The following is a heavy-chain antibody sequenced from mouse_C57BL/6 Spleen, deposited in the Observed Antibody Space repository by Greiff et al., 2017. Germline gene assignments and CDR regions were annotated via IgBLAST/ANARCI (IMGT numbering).Heavy chain of an antibody. D-gene: IGHD2-4*01. CDR1: GFNIKDDY. Sequence: VQLQQSGAELVRPGASVKLSCTASGFNIKDDYMHWVKQRPEQGLEWIGWIDPENGDTEYASKFQGKATITADTSSNTAYLQLSSLTSKDTAVYYCTSSPYDSFAYWGQGTLVTVSA. J-gene: IGHJ3*01. CDR2: IDPENGDT. CDR3: TSSPYDSFAY. V-gene: IGHV14-4*01.